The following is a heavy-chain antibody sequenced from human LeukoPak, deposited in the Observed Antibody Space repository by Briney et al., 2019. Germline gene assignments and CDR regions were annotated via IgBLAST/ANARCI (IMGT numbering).Heavy chain of an antibody. CDR1: GFPFETNA. J-gene: IGHJ4*02. Sequence: GGSLRLSCATSGFPFETNAMSWVRQAPGKVLEWVATIGNTETFYADSVTGRFTISRDNSKNTVNLQMNRLRVEDTAIYYCAKDGIQFNRVFDCFDSWGQGTLVTVSS. CDR2: IGNTET. D-gene: IGHD2-21*01. V-gene: IGHV3-23*01. CDR3: AKDGIQFNRVFDCFDS.